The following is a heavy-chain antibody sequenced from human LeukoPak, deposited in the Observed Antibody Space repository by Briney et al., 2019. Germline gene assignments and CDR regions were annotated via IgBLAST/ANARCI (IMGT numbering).Heavy chain of an antibody. J-gene: IGHJ3*02. Sequence: GGSLRLSCAASGFTFSTYGMHWVRQAPGKGLEWVAVISYGGSNKYYADSVKGRFTISRDNSKNTLYLQMNSLRAEDTAVYYCASQVTRWLQSADAFDIWGQGTMVTVSS. CDR3: ASQVTRWLQSADAFDI. CDR2: ISYGGSNK. V-gene: IGHV3-30*03. CDR1: GFTFSTYG. D-gene: IGHD5-24*01.